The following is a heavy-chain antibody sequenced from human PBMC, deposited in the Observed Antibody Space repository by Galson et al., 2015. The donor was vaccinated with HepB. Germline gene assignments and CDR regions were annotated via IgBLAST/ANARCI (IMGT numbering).Heavy chain of an antibody. CDR2: ISYDGSNK. CDR3: AKDRYNWNYFDY. CDR1: GFTFSSYW. Sequence: SLRLSCAASGFTFSSYWMHWVRQAPGKGLEWVAVISYDGSNKYYADSVKGRFTISRDNSKNTLYLQMNSLRAEDTAVYYCAKDRYNWNYFDYWGQGTLVTVSS. V-gene: IGHV3-30*18. J-gene: IGHJ4*02. D-gene: IGHD1-20*01.